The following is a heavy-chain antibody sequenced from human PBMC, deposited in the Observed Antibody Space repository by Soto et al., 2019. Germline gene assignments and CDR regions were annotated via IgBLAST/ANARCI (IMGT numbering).Heavy chain of an antibody. Sequence: QVQLVQSGAEVKKPGSSVRVSCKASGDAFRFYTIHWVRQAPGLGLEWLGRINPILTMSNYAQKFQGRVTFTADKSTSTAYMVLSSLRSEDKAMYFCSTSYGSGYLAFDYWGQGALVTVSS. CDR2: INPILTMS. CDR1: GDAFRFYT. CDR3: STSYGSGYLAFDY. J-gene: IGHJ4*02. V-gene: IGHV1-69*02. D-gene: IGHD3-10*01.